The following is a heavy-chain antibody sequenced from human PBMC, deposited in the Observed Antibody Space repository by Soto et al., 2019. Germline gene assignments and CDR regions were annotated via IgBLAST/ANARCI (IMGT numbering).Heavy chain of an antibody. J-gene: IGHJ4*02. CDR2: IIPILGIA. V-gene: IGHV1-69*02. CDR1: GGTFSSYT. D-gene: IGHD2-2*01. Sequence: QVQLVQSGAEVNKPGSSVKVSCKASGGTFSSYTIGWVRQAPGQGLEWMGRIIPILGIANYAQKFQGRVTITADRSTSTAYMELSSLRSEDTAVYYCASRYCSSTSCPYYFDYWGQGTLVTVSS. CDR3: ASRYCSSTSCPYYFDY.